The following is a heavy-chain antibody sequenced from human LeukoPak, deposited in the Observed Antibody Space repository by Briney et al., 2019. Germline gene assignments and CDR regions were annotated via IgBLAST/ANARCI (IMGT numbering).Heavy chain of an antibody. CDR1: GGSISSYY. V-gene: IGHV4-4*07. D-gene: IGHD1-7*01. CDR2: IYTSGST. J-gene: IGHJ4*02. CDR3: ARDRGNWNYPLDY. Sequence: KPSETLSLPCTVSGGSISSYYWGWIREPAGKGLEWIWRIYTSGSTNYNPSLKSRVTMSVDTSKNQLSLKLSSVTAADTAVYYCARDRGNWNYPLDYWGQGTLVTVSS.